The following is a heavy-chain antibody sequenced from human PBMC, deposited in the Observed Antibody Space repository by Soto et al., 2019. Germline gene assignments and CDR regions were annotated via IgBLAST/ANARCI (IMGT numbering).Heavy chain of an antibody. CDR2: IIPIFGTA. CDR3: ARSRRGYSSSSVPDPFDI. D-gene: IGHD6-6*01. CDR1: GGTFSSYA. V-gene: IGHV1-69*01. J-gene: IGHJ3*02. Sequence: QVQLVQSGAEVKKPGSSVKVSCKASGGTFSSYAISWVRQAPGQGLEWVGGIIPIFGTANYAKKFQGRVTITADESTSTAYMKLSRQRAEDTAVYYYARSRRGYSSSSVPDPFDIWGQGTMVTVSS.